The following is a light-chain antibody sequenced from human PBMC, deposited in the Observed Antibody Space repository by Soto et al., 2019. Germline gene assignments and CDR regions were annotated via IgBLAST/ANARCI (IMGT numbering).Light chain of an antibody. CDR3: SAYAGSHSGEV. CDR2: EVS. V-gene: IGLV2-8*01. J-gene: IGLJ2*01. CDR1: RSDVGGYNY. Sequence: QSALTQPPSASGSPGESVTIACTGTRSDVGGYNYVSWYQQHPGKAPKLMIYEVSKRPSGVPDRFSGSKSGNTASLAVSGLQAEDEADYYGSAYAGSHSGEVFGGGTKLTVL.